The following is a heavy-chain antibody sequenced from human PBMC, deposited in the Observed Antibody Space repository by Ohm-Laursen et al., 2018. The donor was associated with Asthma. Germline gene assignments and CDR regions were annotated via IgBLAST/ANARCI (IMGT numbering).Heavy chain of an antibody. Sequence: SLRLSCAASGYTFSRYSIHWVRQFPGKGLEWVASISTASSFIYYADSVRGRFTTSRDNARNSVYLQMNSLRAEDTALYYCARIGPEWELPGREYSLHHWGEGTLVTVPS. J-gene: IGHJ1*01. CDR2: ISTASSFI. CDR3: ARIGPEWELPGREYSLHH. V-gene: IGHV3-21*01. D-gene: IGHD1-26*01. CDR1: GYTFSRYS.